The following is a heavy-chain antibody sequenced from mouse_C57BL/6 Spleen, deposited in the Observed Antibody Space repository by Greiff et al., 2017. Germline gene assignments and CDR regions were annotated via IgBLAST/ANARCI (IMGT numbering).Heavy chain of an antibody. V-gene: IGHV1-80*01. Sequence: VQLQQSGAELVKPGASVKISCKASGYAFSSYWMNWVKQRPGKGLEWIGQIYPGDGDTNYNGKFKGKATLTADKSSSTAYMQLSSLTSEDSAVYFCARGGDYDEDYFDYWGQGTSLTVSS. CDR1: GYAFSSYW. J-gene: IGHJ2*02. CDR2: IYPGDGDT. CDR3: ARGGDYDEDYFDY. D-gene: IGHD2-4*01.